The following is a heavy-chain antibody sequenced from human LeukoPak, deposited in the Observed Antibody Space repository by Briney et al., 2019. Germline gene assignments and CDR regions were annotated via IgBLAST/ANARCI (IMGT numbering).Heavy chain of an antibody. J-gene: IGHJ4*02. CDR3: ARDPLGYCTNGVCYGPAIAFDY. Sequence: GGSLRLSCAASGFTFSSYWMHWVRQAPGKGLEWVAVISYDGSNKYYADSVKGRFTISRDNSKNTLYLQMNSLRAEDTAVYYCARDPLGYCTNGVCYGPAIAFDYWGQGTLVTVSS. CDR2: ISYDGSNK. CDR1: GFTFSSYW. V-gene: IGHV3-30*03. D-gene: IGHD2-8*01.